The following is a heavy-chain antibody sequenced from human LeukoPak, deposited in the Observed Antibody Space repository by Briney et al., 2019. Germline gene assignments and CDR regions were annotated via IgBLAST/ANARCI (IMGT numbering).Heavy chain of an antibody. CDR3: AKDSPVATR. CDR2: ITDSGDGT. CDR1: GFTFSSSA. J-gene: IGHJ4*02. Sequence: GGSLRLSCAASGFTFSSSAMSWVRQAPGKGLEWVSSITDSGDGTYYADSVKGRFTISRDNSKNTLYLQMNSLRAEDTAVYYCAKDSPVATRWGQGTLVTVSS. V-gene: IGHV3-23*01. D-gene: IGHD2-15*01.